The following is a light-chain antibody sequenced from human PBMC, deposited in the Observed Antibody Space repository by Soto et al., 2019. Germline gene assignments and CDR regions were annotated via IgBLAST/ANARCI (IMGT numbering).Light chain of an antibody. V-gene: IGKV3-15*01. CDR3: HQYNNWPLT. CDR2: DAS. CDR1: QSVSRN. Sequence: EIVMTQSPATLSVSPGERATLSCRASQSVSRNLAWYQQKPGQTPRLLIYDASSRATGIPARFSGSGSGTDFTLTISSLQSEDFAVYYCHQYNNWPLTFGGGTNVEIK. J-gene: IGKJ4*01.